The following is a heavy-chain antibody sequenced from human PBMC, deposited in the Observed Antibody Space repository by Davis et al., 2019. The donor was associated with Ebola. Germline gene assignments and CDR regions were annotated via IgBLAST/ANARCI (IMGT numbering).Heavy chain of an antibody. Sequence: PGGSLRLSCVASGFTFSNDAMHWVRQAPVKGLAWVNVVSQSEREKFYGDSVKGRFTISRDNSENTLYLQMNSLTADDTAVYYCARAVFHEVLDYWGQGTPVTVSS. D-gene: IGHD3-3*01. V-gene: IGHV3-30*04. CDR1: GFTFSNDA. CDR2: VSQSEREK. J-gene: IGHJ4*02. CDR3: ARAVFHEVLDY.